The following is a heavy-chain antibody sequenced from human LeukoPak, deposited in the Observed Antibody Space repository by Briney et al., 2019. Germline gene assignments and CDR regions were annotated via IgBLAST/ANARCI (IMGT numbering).Heavy chain of an antibody. J-gene: IGHJ4*02. CDR1: GYTFTGYY. Sequence: ASVKVSCKASGYTFTGYYMHWVRQAPGQGLEWMGWINPNSGGTNYAQKFQGRVTMTRDTSISTAYMELSRLRSDDTAVYYCARVPDPQGVGAVYYFDYWGQGTLVTVSS. CDR2: INPNSGGT. CDR3: ARVPDPQGVGAVYYFDY. V-gene: IGHV1-2*02. D-gene: IGHD3-16*01.